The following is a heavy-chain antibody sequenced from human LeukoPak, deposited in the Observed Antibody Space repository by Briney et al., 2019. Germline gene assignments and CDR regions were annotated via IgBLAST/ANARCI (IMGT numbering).Heavy chain of an antibody. J-gene: IGHJ4*02. CDR3: AKRGVVIRVILVGFHKEAYYFDS. V-gene: IGHV3-23*01. Sequence: GGSLSLSCAVSGITLSNYGMSWVRPAPGKGLEWVAGISDRGSRTNYADSVKGRFTISTDHPKNTLYLQMNSLRAEDTAVYFCAKRGVVIRVILVGFHKEAYYFDSWGQGTLVTVSS. CDR1: GITLSNYG. D-gene: IGHD3-22*01. CDR2: ISDRGSRT.